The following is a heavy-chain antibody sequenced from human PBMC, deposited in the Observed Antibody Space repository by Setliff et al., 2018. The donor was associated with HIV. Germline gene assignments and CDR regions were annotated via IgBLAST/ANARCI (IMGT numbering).Heavy chain of an antibody. CDR3: AREAPRYASGAFDM. CDR1: GYTFSNFG. Sequence: ASVQVSCKSSGYTFSNFGVSWVRQAPGQGLEWLGYINGYSEKTHFSPRLQGRLTMTTDTSTDTVYLELRSLASDDTAIYYCAREAPRYASGAFDMWGLGTMVTVSS. D-gene: IGHD3-10*01. V-gene: IGHV1-18*01. J-gene: IGHJ3*02. CDR2: INGYSEKT.